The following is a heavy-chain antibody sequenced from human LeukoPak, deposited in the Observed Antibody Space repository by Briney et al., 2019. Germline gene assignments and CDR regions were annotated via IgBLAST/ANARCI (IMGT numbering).Heavy chain of an antibody. CDR1: GYSFTSYW. Sequence: HGESLKISCKGSGYSFTSYWIGWVRPMPGKGLEWMGIIYPGDSDTRYSPSFQGQVTISADKSISTAYLQWSSLKASDTAMYYCARYYYDSSGSLAAYYFDYWGQGTLVTVSS. CDR2: IYPGDSDT. CDR3: ARYYYDSSGSLAAYYFDY. V-gene: IGHV5-51*01. J-gene: IGHJ4*02. D-gene: IGHD3-22*01.